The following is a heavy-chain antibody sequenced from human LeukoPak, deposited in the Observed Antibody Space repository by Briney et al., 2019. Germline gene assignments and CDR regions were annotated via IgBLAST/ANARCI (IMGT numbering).Heavy chain of an antibody. CDR3: SMVREKRDYYYGMDV. CDR2: INPNSGGT. V-gene: IGHV1-2*02. J-gene: IGHJ6*02. Sequence: ASVKVSCKASGYTFTGYYMHWVRQAPGQGLEWMGWINPNSGGTNYAQKFQGRVTMTRDTSISTAYMELSRLRSDDTAVYYCSMVREKRDYYYGMDVWGQGTTVTVSS. CDR1: GYTFTGYY. D-gene: IGHD3-10*01.